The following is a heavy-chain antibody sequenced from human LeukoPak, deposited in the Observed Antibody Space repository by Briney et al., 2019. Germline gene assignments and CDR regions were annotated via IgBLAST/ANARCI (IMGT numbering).Heavy chain of an antibody. D-gene: IGHD3-10*01. J-gene: IGHJ4*02. Sequence: GGTLRLSCAASGFTFSSYGMSWVRQAPGKGLEWVSAISGSGGSTYYADSVKGRFTISRDNSKNSLYLQMNSLRAEDTAVYYCARDSVGVLPLDYWGQGTLVTVSS. V-gene: IGHV3-23*01. CDR1: GFTFSSYG. CDR2: ISGSGGST. CDR3: ARDSVGVLPLDY.